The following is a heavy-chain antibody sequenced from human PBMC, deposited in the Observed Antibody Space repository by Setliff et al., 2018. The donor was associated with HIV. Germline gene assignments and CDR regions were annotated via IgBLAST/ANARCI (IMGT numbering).Heavy chain of an antibody. V-gene: IGHV4-59*11. J-gene: IGHJ4*02. CDR2: IYYSGST. CDR1: GGSISSHY. D-gene: IGHD6-13*01. Sequence: ASETLSLTCTVSGGSISSHYWSWIRQPPGKGLEWIGSIYYSGSTNYNPSLKSRVTISVDTSKNQFSLKLSSVTAADTALYYCVTSSSWSSRLNFWGQGMLVTVSS. CDR3: VTSSSWSSRLNF.